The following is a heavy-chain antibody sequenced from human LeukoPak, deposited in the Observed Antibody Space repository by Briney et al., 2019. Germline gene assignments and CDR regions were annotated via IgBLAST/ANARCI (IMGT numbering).Heavy chain of an antibody. J-gene: IGHJ4*02. CDR1: GFPFSSYS. Sequence: GGSLRLSGAASGFPFSSYSLNWVRQAPGKGLEWVSSISSSSSYIYYADSVKGRFTISRDNAKNSLYLQMNILRAEDTAVYYCARDAAAGDYWGQGTLVTVSS. CDR3: ARDAAAGDY. D-gene: IGHD6-13*01. V-gene: IGHV3-21*01. CDR2: ISSSSSYI.